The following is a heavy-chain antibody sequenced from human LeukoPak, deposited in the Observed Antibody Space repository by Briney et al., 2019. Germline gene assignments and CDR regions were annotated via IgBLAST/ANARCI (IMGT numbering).Heavy chain of an antibody. CDR2: IYYSGST. CDR3: ARDGYNPIDY. Sequence: SETLSLTCTVSGGSITSSSYYWGWIRQPPGKGLEWIGSIYYSGSTYYNPSLKSRVTISVDTSKNQFSLKLSSVTAPDTAVYYCARDGYNPIDYWGQGTLVTVSS. CDR1: GGSITSSSYY. J-gene: IGHJ4*02. D-gene: IGHD5-24*01. V-gene: IGHV4-39*02.